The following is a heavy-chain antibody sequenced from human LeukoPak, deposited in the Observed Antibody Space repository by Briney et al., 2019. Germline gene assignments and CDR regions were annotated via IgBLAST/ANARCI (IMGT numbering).Heavy chain of an antibody. D-gene: IGHD3-22*01. CDR2: INSDGSST. V-gene: IGHV3-74*01. Sequence: GGSLRLSCAASGFTFSAFWMHWVRQAPGKGLVWVSRINSDGSSTTYADSVKGRFTVSRDNAKNTLYLQMDSLRAEDSAVYYCARGLVHDTSGYYSDYWGQGTRVTVSS. CDR3: ARGLVHDTSGYYSDY. J-gene: IGHJ4*02. CDR1: GFTFSAFW.